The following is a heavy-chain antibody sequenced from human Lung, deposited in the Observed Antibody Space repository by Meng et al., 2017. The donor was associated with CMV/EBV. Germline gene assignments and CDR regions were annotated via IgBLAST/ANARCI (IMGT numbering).Heavy chain of an antibody. J-gene: IGHJ4*02. D-gene: IGHD3-22*01. Sequence: SXAASGFTFSDYSLNWVRQAPGKGLEWISFISFSGTTMYYADSVKGRFTISRDYAKNSLYLQMNSLRAEDTAVYYCTRNWGYNDGTSYYWGRFDYWGQGXLVTVSS. CDR1: GFTFSDYS. CDR2: ISFSGTTM. CDR3: TRNWGYNDGTSYYWGRFDY. V-gene: IGHV3-48*04.